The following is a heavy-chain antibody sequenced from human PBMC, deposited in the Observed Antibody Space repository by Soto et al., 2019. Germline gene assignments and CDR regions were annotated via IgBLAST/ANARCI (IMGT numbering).Heavy chain of an antibody. Sequence: SETLSLTCTVSGGSISSYYWSWIRQPPGKGLEWIGYIYYSGSTNYNPSLKSRVTISVDTSKNQFSLKLSSVTAADTAVYYCARGIAAAGTKYNWFDPWGQGTLVTVSS. D-gene: IGHD6-13*01. CDR2: IYYSGST. CDR1: GGSISSYY. J-gene: IGHJ5*02. CDR3: ARGIAAAGTKYNWFDP. V-gene: IGHV4-59*01.